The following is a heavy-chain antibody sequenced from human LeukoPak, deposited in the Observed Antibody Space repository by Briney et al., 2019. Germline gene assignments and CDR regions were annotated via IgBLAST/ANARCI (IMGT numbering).Heavy chain of an antibody. CDR1: GGSISSSNYY. Sequence: KPSETLSLTCTVSGGSISSSNYYWGWIRQPPGKGLEWIGTIYYSGTTYYNPSLESRVTIFEDTSKNQFSLMLTSVIAADTAVYYCARQISDYYYYYMDVWGKGTTVTVSS. D-gene: IGHD2-15*01. CDR2: IYYSGTT. V-gene: IGHV4-39*01. CDR3: ARQISDYYYYYMDV. J-gene: IGHJ6*03.